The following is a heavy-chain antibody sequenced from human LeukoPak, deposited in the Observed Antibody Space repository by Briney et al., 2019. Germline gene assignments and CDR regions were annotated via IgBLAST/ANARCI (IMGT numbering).Heavy chain of an antibody. CDR2: IIPIFGTA. Sequence: ASVKVSCKASGGTFSSYAISWVRQAPGQGLEWMGGIIPIFGTANYPQKFQGRVTITADESTSTAYMELSSLRSEDTAVYYCARLSSPTLYIAGAPYTGSWFDPWGQGTLVTVSS. V-gene: IGHV1-69*13. CDR3: ARLSSPTLYIAGAPYTGSWFDP. CDR1: GGTFSSYA. J-gene: IGHJ5*02. D-gene: IGHD6-13*01.